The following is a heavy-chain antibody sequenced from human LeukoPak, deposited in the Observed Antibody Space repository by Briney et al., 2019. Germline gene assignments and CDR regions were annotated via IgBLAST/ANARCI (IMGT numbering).Heavy chain of an antibody. CDR3: ARDGFRYYVQGDYFYY. V-gene: IGHV3-48*03. CDR1: GFTFSSYE. Sequence: GGSLRLSCAASGFTFSSYEMNWVRQAPGKGLEWVSYISSSGSTIYYADSVKGRFTISRDNAKNSLYLQMNSLRAEDTAVYYCARDGFRYYVQGDYFYYWGQGTLVTVSS. J-gene: IGHJ4*02. D-gene: IGHD3-10*02. CDR2: ISSSGSTI.